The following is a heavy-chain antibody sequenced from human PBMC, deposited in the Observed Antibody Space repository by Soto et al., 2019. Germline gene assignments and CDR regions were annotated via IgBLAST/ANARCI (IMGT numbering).Heavy chain of an antibody. V-gene: IGHV4-39*01. CDR1: GGSISSSSYY. CDR3: ARQVGYSSTARPLYYMDV. Sequence: QLQLQESGPGLVKPSETLSLTCTVSGGSISSSSYYWGWIRQPPGKGLEWIGSIYYSGSTYYNPSLKSRVTISVDTSKNQFSLKLSSVTAADTAVYYCARQVGYSSTARPLYYMDVWGKGTTVTVSS. D-gene: IGHD6-19*01. CDR2: IYYSGST. J-gene: IGHJ6*03.